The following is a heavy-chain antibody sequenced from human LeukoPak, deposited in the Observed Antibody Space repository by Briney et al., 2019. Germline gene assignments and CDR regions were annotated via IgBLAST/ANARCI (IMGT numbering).Heavy chain of an antibody. CDR1: GYTFTSYY. CDR2: INPSGGST. CDR3: AKDYRFSDPKSGLASDH. D-gene: IGHD3-16*02. V-gene: IGHV1-46*01. J-gene: IGHJ4*02. Sequence: ASVKVSCKASGYTFTSYYMHWVRQAPGQGLEWMGIINPSGGSTSYAQKFQGRVTMTRDTSTSTVYMELSSLRSEDTAVYYCAKDYRFSDPKSGLASDHWGQGTLVTVSS.